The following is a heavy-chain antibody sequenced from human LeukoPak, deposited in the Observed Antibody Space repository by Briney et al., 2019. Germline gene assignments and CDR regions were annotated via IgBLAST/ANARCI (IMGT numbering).Heavy chain of an antibody. J-gene: IGHJ3*02. V-gene: IGHV3-20*04. D-gene: IGHD5-12*01. Sequence: GGSLRLSCAASGFTFDDYGMSWVRQAPGKGLEWVSGINWNGGSTGYADSVKGRFTISRDNAKNSLYLQMNSLRAEDTALYYCARDSDGGYDPGNAFDIWGQGTTVTVSS. CDR2: INWNGGST. CDR1: GFTFDDYG. CDR3: ARDSDGGYDPGNAFDI.